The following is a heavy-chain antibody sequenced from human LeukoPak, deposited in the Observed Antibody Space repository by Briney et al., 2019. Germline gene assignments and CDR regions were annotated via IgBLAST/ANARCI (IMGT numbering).Heavy chain of an antibody. CDR2: IYHSGST. D-gene: IGHD3/OR15-3a*01. Sequence: PSETLSLTCTASGGSISSGGYYWSWIRQPPGKGLEWIGYIYHSGSTYYNPSLKSRVTISVDRSKNQFSLKLSSVTAADTAVYYCAKHPRTENAFDIWGQGTMVTVSS. V-gene: IGHV4-30-2*01. CDR1: GGSISSGGYY. CDR3: AKHPRTENAFDI. J-gene: IGHJ3*02.